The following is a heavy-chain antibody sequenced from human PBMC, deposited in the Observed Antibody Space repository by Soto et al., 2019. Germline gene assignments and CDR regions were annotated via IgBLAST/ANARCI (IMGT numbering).Heavy chain of an antibody. Sequence: GKGLEWVAILYTGTDTVYADSVKGRFTISRDNSKNILYLQMNSLRAEDTAVYYCAKATMTLVVIRLDSWGQGTLVTVSS. CDR3: AKATMTLVVIRLDS. V-gene: IGHV3-23*01. D-gene: IGHD3-22*01. CDR2: ILYTGTDT. J-gene: IGHJ4*02.